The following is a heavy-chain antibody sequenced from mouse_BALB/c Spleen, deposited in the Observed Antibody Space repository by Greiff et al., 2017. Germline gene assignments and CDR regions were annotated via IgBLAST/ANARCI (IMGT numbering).Heavy chain of an antibody. V-gene: IGHV2-9*02. Sequence: VQVVESGPGLVAPSQSLSITCTVSGFSLTSYGVHWVRQPPGKGLEWLGVIWAGGSTNYNSALMSRLSISKDNSKSQVFLKMNSLQTDDTAMYYCARDYGSSYYFDYWGQGTTLTVSS. CDR3: ARDYGSSYYFDY. CDR2: IWAGGST. D-gene: IGHD1-1*01. CDR1: GFSLTSYG. J-gene: IGHJ2*01.